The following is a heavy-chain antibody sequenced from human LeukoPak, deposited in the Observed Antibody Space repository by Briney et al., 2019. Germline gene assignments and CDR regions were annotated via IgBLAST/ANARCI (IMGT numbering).Heavy chain of an antibody. CDR3: ARPLANGPVRS. Sequence: GGSLRLSCAASGFTFSSYEINWVRQAPGKGLEWMGIIYPGDSDTKYSPSFQGQVTISADKSISTAYLQWSSLKASDTATYYCARPLANGPVRSWGQGTLVAVSS. D-gene: IGHD4-11*01. J-gene: IGHJ5*02. CDR2: IYPGDSDT. V-gene: IGHV5-51*01. CDR1: GFTFSSYE.